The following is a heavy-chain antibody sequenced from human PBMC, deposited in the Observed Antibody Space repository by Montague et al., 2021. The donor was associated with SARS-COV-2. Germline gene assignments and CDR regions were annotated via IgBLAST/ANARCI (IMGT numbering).Heavy chain of an antibody. CDR1: GESISGSF. CDR3: ARGVVAAPHVVDY. J-gene: IGHJ4*02. D-gene: IGHD2-15*01. CDR2: INASGGT. V-gene: IGHV4-4*07. Sequence: SETLSLTCSVSGESISGSFWNWIRQPPGKGLEWIGRINASGGTNYNPSLDSRVTISVATSKNQFSLKVNSVAAADTAMYYCARGVVAAPHVVDYWGRGTLVTVSS.